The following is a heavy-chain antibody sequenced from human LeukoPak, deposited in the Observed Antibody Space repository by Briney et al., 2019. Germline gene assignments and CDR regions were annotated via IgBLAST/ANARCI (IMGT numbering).Heavy chain of an antibody. Sequence: SETLSLTCTVSGGSISSYYWSWIRQPPGKGLEWIGYIYYSGSTNYNPSLKSRVTISVDTSKNQFSLKLSSVTAADTAVYYCARDYDYEDAGGFDYWGQGTLVTVSS. CDR3: ARDYDYEDAGGFDY. V-gene: IGHV4-59*12. J-gene: IGHJ4*02. CDR1: GGSISSYY. CDR2: IYYSGST. D-gene: IGHD3-22*01.